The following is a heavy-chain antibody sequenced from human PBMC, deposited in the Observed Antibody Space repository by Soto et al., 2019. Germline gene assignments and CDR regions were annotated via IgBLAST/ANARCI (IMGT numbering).Heavy chain of an antibody. Sequence: QVQLVQSGAEVKKPGASVKVSCKVSGYTLTELSMHWVRQAPGKGLEWMGGFDPEDGETINAQKFQGRVTMTEDTSTDTAYMELSSLTSEDTAVYYCTTGQRPIRFLEWLSRYYFDYWGQGTLVTVSS. CDR2: FDPEDGET. CDR3: TTGQRPIRFLEWLSRYYFDY. D-gene: IGHD3-3*01. CDR1: GYTLTELS. J-gene: IGHJ4*02. V-gene: IGHV1-24*01.